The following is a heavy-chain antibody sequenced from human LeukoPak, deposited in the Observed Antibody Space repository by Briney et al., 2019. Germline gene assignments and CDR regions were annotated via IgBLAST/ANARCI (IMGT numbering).Heavy chain of an antibody. CDR1: GFAFSKSW. V-gene: IGHV3-7*01. CDR3: AKASLEDIVVVPAADFDY. J-gene: IGHJ4*02. CDR2: IKQDGSEK. Sequence: PGGSLRLSCAASGFAFSKSWMHWVRQAPGKGLEWVANIKQDGSEKYYVDSVKGRFTISRDNAKNSLYLQMNSLRAEDTAVYYCAKASLEDIVVVPAADFDYWGQGTLVTVSS. D-gene: IGHD2-2*01.